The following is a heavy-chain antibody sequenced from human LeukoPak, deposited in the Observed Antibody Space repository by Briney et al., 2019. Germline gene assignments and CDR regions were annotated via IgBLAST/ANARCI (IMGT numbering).Heavy chain of an antibody. D-gene: IGHD6-19*01. Sequence: GGSLRLSCAASGFTFSSYAMSWVRQAPGKGLEWVSAISGSGGSTYYADSVKGRFTISRDNSKNTLCLQMNSLRAEDTAVYYCAKAQVSSGWYTAEYFQHWGQGTLVTVSS. CDR1: GFTFSSYA. V-gene: IGHV3-23*01. CDR3: AKAQVSSGWYTAEYFQH. J-gene: IGHJ1*01. CDR2: ISGSGGST.